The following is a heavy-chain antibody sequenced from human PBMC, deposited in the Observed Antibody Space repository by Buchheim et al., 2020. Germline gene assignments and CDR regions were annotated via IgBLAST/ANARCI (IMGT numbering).Heavy chain of an antibody. J-gene: IGHJ6*02. Sequence: QLQLQESGPGLVKPSETLSLTCTVSGGSISSSSYYWGWIRQPPGKGLEWIGSIYYSGSTYYNPSLKSRVTISVDTSKNQFSLKLSSVTAADTAVYYCARVLGYDFWSGYFDYYYGMDVWGQGTT. CDR3: ARVLGYDFWSGYFDYYYGMDV. CDR1: GGSISSSSYY. V-gene: IGHV4-39*01. CDR2: IYYSGST. D-gene: IGHD3-3*01.